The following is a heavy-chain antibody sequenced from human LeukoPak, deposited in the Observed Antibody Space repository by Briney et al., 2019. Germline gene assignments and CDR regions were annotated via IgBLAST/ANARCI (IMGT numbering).Heavy chain of an antibody. CDR3: AREAIFRDYYFDY. J-gene: IGHJ4*02. Sequence: GGSLRLSCAASGFTFGSYAMHWVRQAPGKGLEWVAVISYDGSNKYYADSVKGRFTISRDNSKNTLYLQMNSLRAEDTAVYYCAREAIFRDYYFDYWGQGTLVTVSS. CDR2: ISYDGSNK. D-gene: IGHD3-3*01. V-gene: IGHV3-30-3*01. CDR1: GFTFGSYA.